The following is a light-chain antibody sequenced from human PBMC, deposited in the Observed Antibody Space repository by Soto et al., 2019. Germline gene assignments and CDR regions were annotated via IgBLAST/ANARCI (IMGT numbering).Light chain of an antibody. CDR1: QDISNY. V-gene: IGKV1-16*02. J-gene: IGKJ1*01. CDR2: VAS. Sequence: DIQMTQSPSSLSASVGDRVTITCRASQDISNYLVWGQQKPGQAPKSLISVASNLQNGVPSKFSGSGSGTEFPLTISSLQPEDFATYYFQQYKSSPWTFGQGTKVAIK. CDR3: QQYKSSPWT.